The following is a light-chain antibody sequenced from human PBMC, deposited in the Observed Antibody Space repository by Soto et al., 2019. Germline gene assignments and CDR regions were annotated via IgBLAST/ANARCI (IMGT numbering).Light chain of an antibody. Sequence: QSALTQPASVSGPPGQSIVISCNGSSSDVGSYDLVSWYLQYPGKAPKVIIFGNSNRPSGVPDRFSGSKSGTSASLAITGLQAEDEGDYYGQSYDSTLSARYVFGTGTKLTVL. V-gene: IGLV2-14*02. CDR1: SSDVGSYDL. J-gene: IGLJ1*01. CDR2: GNS. CDR3: QSYDSTLSARYV.